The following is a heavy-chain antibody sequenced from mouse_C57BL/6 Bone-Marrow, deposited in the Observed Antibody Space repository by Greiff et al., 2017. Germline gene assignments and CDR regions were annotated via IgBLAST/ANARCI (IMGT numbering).Heavy chain of an antibody. V-gene: IGHV1-59*01. Sequence: QVQLQQPGAELVRPGTSVKLSCKASGYTFTSYWMHWVKPRPGQGLVWIGVIDPSDSYTNYNQKFKGQATLTVDTSSSPAYMQLSSLTSEDSAVYYCARLFGTTPFAYWGQGTLVTVSA. CDR2: IDPSDSYT. CDR1: GYTFTSYW. J-gene: IGHJ3*01. CDR3: ARLFGTTPFAY. D-gene: IGHD1-1*01.